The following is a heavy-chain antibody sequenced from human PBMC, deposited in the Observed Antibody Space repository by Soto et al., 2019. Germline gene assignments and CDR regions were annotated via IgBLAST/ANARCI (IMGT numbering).Heavy chain of an antibody. Sequence: SETLSLTCAVSGGSISSGGYSWSWIRQPPGKGLECIGYIYHSVSTYYNPSLKSRVTISVDRSKNQFSLKLSSVTAADTAVYYCARSDGRYWGQGTLVTVSS. CDR1: GGSISSGGYS. V-gene: IGHV4-30-2*02. CDR3: ARSDGRY. J-gene: IGHJ4*02. CDR2: IYHSVST.